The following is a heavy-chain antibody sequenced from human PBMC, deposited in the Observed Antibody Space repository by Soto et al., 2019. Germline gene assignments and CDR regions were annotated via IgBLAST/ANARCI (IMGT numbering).Heavy chain of an antibody. CDR1: GFTFRTYW. CDR3: VRGGLWFDP. Sequence: GGSLRLSCAASGFTFRTYWMSWVRQAPGKGLEWVANIRQGGTEKYYVDSVKGRFTISRDDAKNSLYLQMNSLRVEDTAVYYYVRGGLWFDPWGQGTLVTVSS. J-gene: IGHJ5*02. CDR2: IRQGGTEK. D-gene: IGHD3-16*01. V-gene: IGHV3-7*01.